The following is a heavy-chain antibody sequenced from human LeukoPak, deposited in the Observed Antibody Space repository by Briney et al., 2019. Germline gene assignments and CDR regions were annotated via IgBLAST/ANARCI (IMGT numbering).Heavy chain of an antibody. D-gene: IGHD6-6*01. Sequence: GGSLRLSCAASGFTFSSYAMHWVRQAPGKGLEWVAVISYDGSNKYYADSVKGRFTISRDNSKNTLYLQMNNLRAEDTAVYYCARGASIAARPDCDYWGQGTLVTVSS. CDR1: GFTFSSYA. CDR2: ISYDGSNK. J-gene: IGHJ4*02. CDR3: ARGASIAARPDCDY. V-gene: IGHV3-30*04.